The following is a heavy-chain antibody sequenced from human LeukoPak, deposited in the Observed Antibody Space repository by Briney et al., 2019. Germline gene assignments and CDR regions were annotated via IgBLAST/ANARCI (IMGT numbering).Heavy chain of an antibody. Sequence: TGGSLRLSCAASVFTFSDYYMSWIRQAPGKGLEWVSYISSSGSTIYYADSVKGRFTISRDNAKNSLYLQMNSLRAEDTAVYYCARDQLPRLQVRPYYYYMDVWGKGTKVTVSS. V-gene: IGHV3-11*04. J-gene: IGHJ6*03. D-gene: IGHD2-2*01. CDR3: ARDQLPRLQVRPYYYYMDV. CDR1: VFTFSDYY. CDR2: ISSSGSTI.